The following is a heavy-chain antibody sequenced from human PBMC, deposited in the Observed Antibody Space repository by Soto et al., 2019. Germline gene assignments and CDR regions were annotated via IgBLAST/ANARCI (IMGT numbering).Heavy chain of an antibody. D-gene: IGHD1-26*01. CDR1: GLSFVDAW. CDR2: IRSYAAGGTT. Sequence: EVQVVESGGGLVKPGGSLRLSCAASGLSFVDAWMNWVRQAPGKGLEWVGRIRSYAAGGTTDYATPVQGRFSISKDDSKNTVYLQMSSLKTDDTAVYYCSADLPGGYSNFFDYWCQGALVTVSS. CDR3: SADLPGGYSNFFDY. J-gene: IGHJ4*02. V-gene: IGHV3-15*07.